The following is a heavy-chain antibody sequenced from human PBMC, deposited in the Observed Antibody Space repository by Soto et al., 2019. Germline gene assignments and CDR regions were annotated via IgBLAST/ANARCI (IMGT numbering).Heavy chain of an antibody. V-gene: IGHV1-8*01. D-gene: IGHD3-3*01. J-gene: IGHJ6*02. Sequence: ASVKVSCKASGYTFTSYDINWVRQATGQGLEWMGWMNPNSGNTGYAQKFQGRVTMTRNTSISTAYMELSSLRSEDTAVYYCARVLYYDFWSGSYYYYYYGMDVWGQGTTVTVSS. CDR1: GYTFTSYD. CDR2: MNPNSGNT. CDR3: ARVLYYDFWSGSYYYYYYGMDV.